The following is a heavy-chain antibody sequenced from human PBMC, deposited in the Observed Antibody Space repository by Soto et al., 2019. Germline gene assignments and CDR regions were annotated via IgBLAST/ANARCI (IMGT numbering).Heavy chain of an antibody. V-gene: IGHV1-69*13. D-gene: IGHD2-8*01. Sequence: XSVKVSCKASGGTFSSYAISWVRQAPGQGLEWMGGIIPIFGTANYAQKFQGRVTITADESTSTAYMELSSLRSEDTAVYYCARGRPGYCTNGVCRSPPFYYYYGMDVWGQGTTVTVSS. CDR1: GGTFSSYA. CDR3: ARGRPGYCTNGVCRSPPFYYYYGMDV. J-gene: IGHJ6*02. CDR2: IIPIFGTA.